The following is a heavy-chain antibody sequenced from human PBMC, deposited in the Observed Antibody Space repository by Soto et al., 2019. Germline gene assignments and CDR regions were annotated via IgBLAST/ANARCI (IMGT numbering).Heavy chain of an antibody. CDR3: ARGGDIVVVPGPHDAFDI. CDR2: IYYSGST. Sequence: QVQLQESGPGLVKPSETLSLTCTVSGGSISSYYWSWIRQPPGKGLEWIGYIYYSGSTNYNPSLKSRVTISVDTSKNQFSLKLSSVTAADTAVYYCARGGDIVVVPGPHDAFDIWGQGTMVTVSS. D-gene: IGHD2-2*01. CDR1: GGSISSYY. V-gene: IGHV4-59*01. J-gene: IGHJ3*02.